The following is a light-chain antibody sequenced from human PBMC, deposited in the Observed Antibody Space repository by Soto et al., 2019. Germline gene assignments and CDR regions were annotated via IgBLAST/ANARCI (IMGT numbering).Light chain of an antibody. CDR2: TAS. V-gene: IGKV1-39*01. CDR3: QQSYTTPCT. Sequence: DIQMTQSPSSLSASVGHRVTITCRASQNINSYLNWYQQRPGKVPKLLIYTASSLQSGVPSRFSGSGSGTDFTLTITSLQPEDFATYYCQQSYTTPCTFGQGTKLEIK. J-gene: IGKJ2*02. CDR1: QNINSY.